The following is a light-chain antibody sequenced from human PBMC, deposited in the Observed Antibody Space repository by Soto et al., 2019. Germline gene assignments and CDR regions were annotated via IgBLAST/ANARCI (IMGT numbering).Light chain of an antibody. CDR2: GAS. CDR3: QQYNNWPLT. CDR1: QSVSSN. J-gene: IGKJ4*01. Sequence: EIVMTQSPATLSVSPGERATLSCRASQSVSSNLAWYQQKPGQAPRLLIYGASTRATGIPARFSGSGSGTEFTLTISSLQSEDFAVYYCQQYNNWPLTFGG. V-gene: IGKV3-15*01.